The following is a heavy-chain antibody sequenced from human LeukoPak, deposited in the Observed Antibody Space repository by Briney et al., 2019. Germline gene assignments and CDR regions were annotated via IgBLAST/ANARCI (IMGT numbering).Heavy chain of an antibody. CDR1: GYSFTSSW. Sequence: GEPLKISCTGSGYSFTSSWIDWVRQMPGKSLEWMGIIYPGDSDTRYRPSFQGLVTIPADKSISSAFLQWSSLKASDTAMYYCARPGNIAAALDYWGQGTLVTVSS. J-gene: IGHJ4*02. D-gene: IGHD6-13*01. CDR3: ARPGNIAAALDY. CDR2: IYPGDSDT. V-gene: IGHV5-51*01.